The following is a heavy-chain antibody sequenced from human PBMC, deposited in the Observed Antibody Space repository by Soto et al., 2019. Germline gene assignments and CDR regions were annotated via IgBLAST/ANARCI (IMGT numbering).Heavy chain of an antibody. CDR2: INPSGGST. V-gene: IGHV1-46*01. CDR3: ARTCPYYEFWSGTLWYDYGTDV. J-gene: IGHJ6*04. CDR1: GYTFTSYY. Sequence: ASVKVSCKASGYTFTSYYMHWVRQAPGQGLECMGIINPSGGSTSYAQKFQGRVTMTRDTSTSTVYMELSSLRSEDTAVYYCARTCPYYEFWSGTLWYDYGTDVWGEGTTVTVSS. D-gene: IGHD3-3*01.